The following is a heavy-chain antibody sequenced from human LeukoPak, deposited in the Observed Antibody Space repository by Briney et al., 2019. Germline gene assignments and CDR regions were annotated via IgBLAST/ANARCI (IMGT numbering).Heavy chain of an antibody. CDR1: GFTFSSYS. D-gene: IGHD3-10*01. Sequence: PGGSLRLSCTASGFTFSSYSMNWVRQAPGKGLQWVSYISSRSSTIYYADSVKGRFTISRDNAKNSLYLQMNSLRAEDTAMYYCARDPNYYYYGSGSYYGLWYWGQGTLVTVSS. CDR3: ARDPNYYYYGSGSYYGLWY. V-gene: IGHV3-48*04. CDR2: ISSRSSTI. J-gene: IGHJ4*02.